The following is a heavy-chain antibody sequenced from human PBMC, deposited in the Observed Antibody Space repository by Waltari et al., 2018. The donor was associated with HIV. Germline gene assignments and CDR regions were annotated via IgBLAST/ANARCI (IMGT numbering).Heavy chain of an antibody. V-gene: IGHV1-18*01. CDR2: ISANNGNT. Sequence: QHQLLPSAAAVKTPGASVTVPCKPSGYPFPNNHIQWVRQAPGQGLEWMGWISANNGNTNYAQKFQGRVTMTTDTSTNTAYMELRSLRSDDTAVYYCAREVPHTAMIYDAFDIWGQGTVVTVSS. J-gene: IGHJ3*02. D-gene: IGHD5-18*01. CDR1: GYPFPNNH. CDR3: AREVPHTAMIYDAFDI.